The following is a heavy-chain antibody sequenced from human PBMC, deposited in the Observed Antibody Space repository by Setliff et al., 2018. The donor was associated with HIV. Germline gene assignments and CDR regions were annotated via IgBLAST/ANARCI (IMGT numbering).Heavy chain of an antibody. CDR1: GYFFSEFY. Sequence: ASVMVSCKTSGYFFSEFYIHWVQQAPGKGLEWMGRVNPEDGETLYAEKFQGRVTITADTSTDTAYMELSSLRFDDTVVYYCARSGGGWYNWFDPWGQGTPVTVSS. CDR3: ARSGGGWYNWFDP. V-gene: IGHV1-69-2*01. CDR2: VNPEDGET. J-gene: IGHJ5*02. D-gene: IGHD3-16*01.